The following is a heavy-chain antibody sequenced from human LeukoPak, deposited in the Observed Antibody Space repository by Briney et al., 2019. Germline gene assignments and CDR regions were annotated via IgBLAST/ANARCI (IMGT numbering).Heavy chain of an antibody. D-gene: IGHD3-10*01. V-gene: IGHV3-23*01. CDR2: ISGSGGST. J-gene: IGHJ4*02. CDR3: AKDRGYMVRG. CDR1: GFTFSSYV. Sequence: SGGSLRLSCAASGFTFSSYVMSWVRQAPGKGLEWVSAISGSGGSTYYADSVKGWFTISRDNSKNTLYLQMNSLRAEDTAVYYCAKDRGYMVRGWGQGTLVTVSS.